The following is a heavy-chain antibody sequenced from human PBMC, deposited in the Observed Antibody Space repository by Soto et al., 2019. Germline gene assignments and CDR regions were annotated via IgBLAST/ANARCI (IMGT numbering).Heavy chain of an antibody. CDR1: GYTFTSYS. D-gene: IGHD1-26*01. CDR2: INAGNGNT. Sequence: ASVKVSCKASGYTFTSYSMHWVRQAPGQRLEWMGWINAGNGNTKYSQKFQGRVTITRDTSASTAYMELSSLRSEDTGVYYCVRDDFGLGLDYWGLGTLVTVSS. CDR3: VRDDFGLGLDY. J-gene: IGHJ4*02. V-gene: IGHV1-3*01.